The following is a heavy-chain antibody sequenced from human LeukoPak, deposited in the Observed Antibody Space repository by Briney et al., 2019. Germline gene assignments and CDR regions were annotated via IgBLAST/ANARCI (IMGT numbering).Heavy chain of an antibody. Sequence: PSETLSLMCAVCGGPFCGYYWSWIRQPPGKGLEWIGEINYRGSTNYNPSLKSRVTISVDTSKNQFSLKLSSVTAADTAVYYCARGRRSSGWYSSYYYYMDVWGKGTTVTVSS. V-gene: IGHV4-34*01. CDR2: INYRGST. J-gene: IGHJ6*03. CDR3: ARGRRSSGWYSSYYYYMDV. D-gene: IGHD6-19*01. CDR1: GGPFCGYY.